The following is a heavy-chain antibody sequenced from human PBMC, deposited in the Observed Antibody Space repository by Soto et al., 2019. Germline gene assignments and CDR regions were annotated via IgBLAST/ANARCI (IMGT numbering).Heavy chain of an antibody. CDR1: GYAFTTYG. J-gene: IGHJ4*02. V-gene: IGHV1-18*01. CDR2: ISAHNGNT. CDR3: ARGRYGDY. Sequence: QVHLVQSGAEVKKPGASVKVSCKGSGYAFTTYGITWVRQAPGQGLEWMGWISAHNGNTNYAQKLQGRVTVTRDTSTSTAYMERRRLRSDVTAVYYCARGRYGDYWGQGALVTVSS. D-gene: IGHD1-1*01.